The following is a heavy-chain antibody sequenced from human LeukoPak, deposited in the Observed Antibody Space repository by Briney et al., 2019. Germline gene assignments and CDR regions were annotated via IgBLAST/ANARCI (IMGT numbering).Heavy chain of an antibody. J-gene: IGHJ4*02. D-gene: IGHD6-13*01. Sequence: SETLSLTCAVHGGSFSGYYWSWIRQPPGKGLEWIGEINHSGSTNYNPSLKSRVTISVDTSKNQFSLKLSSVTGADTAVYYCARDRRKGAAAGTLPLDYWGQGTLVTVSS. CDR3: ARDRRKGAAAGTLPLDY. CDR1: GGSFSGYY. CDR2: INHSGST. V-gene: IGHV4-34*01.